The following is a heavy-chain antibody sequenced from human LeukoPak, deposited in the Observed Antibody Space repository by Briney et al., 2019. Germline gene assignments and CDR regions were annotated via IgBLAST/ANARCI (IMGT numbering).Heavy chain of an antibody. CDR3: AVRQGGSYTGESDY. J-gene: IGHJ4*02. CDR1: GFTFSSYW. CDR2: MKSDGSST. Sequence: GGSLRLSCAASGFTFSSYWMHWVRQAPGKGLMWVSRMKSDGSSTSYADSVKGRFTISRDNAKNTLYRQMNSLRAEDTAVYYCAVRQGGSYTGESDYWGQGTLVTVSS. V-gene: IGHV3-74*01. D-gene: IGHD3-10*01.